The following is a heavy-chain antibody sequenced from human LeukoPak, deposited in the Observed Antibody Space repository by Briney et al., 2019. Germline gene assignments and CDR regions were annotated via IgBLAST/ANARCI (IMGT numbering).Heavy chain of an antibody. CDR3: ARPYCSGGSCYFDY. J-gene: IGHJ4*02. CDR1: GYSISSGYY. CDR2: IYHSGST. V-gene: IGHV4-38-2*02. Sequence: SETLSLTCTVSGYSISSGYYWGWIRQPPGKGLEWIGSIYHSGSTYYNPSPKSRVTISVDTSKNQFSLKLSSVTAADTAVYYCARPYCSGGSCYFDYWGQGTLVTVSS. D-gene: IGHD2-15*01.